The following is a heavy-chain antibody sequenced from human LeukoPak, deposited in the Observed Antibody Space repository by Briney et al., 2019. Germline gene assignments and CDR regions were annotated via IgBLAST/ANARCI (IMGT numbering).Heavy chain of an antibody. D-gene: IGHD2-2*01. V-gene: IGHV3-30*02. J-gene: IGHJ4*02. Sequence: GGSLRLSCAASGFTFSSYGMHWVRQAPGKGLEWVAFIRYDGSNKYYADSVKGRFTISRDNSKNTLYLQMSSLRAEDTAVYYCAKDPIQDIVVVPAPDYWGQGTLVTVSS. CDR2: IRYDGSNK. CDR1: GFTFSSYG. CDR3: AKDPIQDIVVVPAPDY.